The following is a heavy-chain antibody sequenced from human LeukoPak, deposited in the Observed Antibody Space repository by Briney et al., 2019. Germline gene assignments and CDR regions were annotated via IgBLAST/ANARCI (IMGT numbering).Heavy chain of an antibody. V-gene: IGHV4-31*03. CDR2: IYYSGST. CDR3: ARDRPLYGSGSYYNYGMDV. Sequence: SETLSLTCTVSGGSISSGGYYWSWIRQHPGKGLEWIGYIYYSGSTYYNPSLKSRVTISVDTSKNQFSLKLSSVTAADTAVYYCARDRPLYGSGSYYNYGMDVWGQGTTVTVSS. D-gene: IGHD3-10*01. J-gene: IGHJ6*02. CDR1: GGSISSGGYY.